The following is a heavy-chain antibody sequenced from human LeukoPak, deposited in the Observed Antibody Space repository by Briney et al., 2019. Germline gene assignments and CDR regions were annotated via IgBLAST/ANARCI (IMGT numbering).Heavy chain of an antibody. J-gene: IGHJ6*04. D-gene: IGHD3-10*02. CDR1: GFTFDDYD. CDR2: ISGSGGNT. Sequence: GGSLRLSCAASGFTFDDYDMSWVRQAPGKGLEWVSGISGSGGNTYYADSVKGRFTISRGNSKNTLYLQMNSLRAEDTAVYYCAELGITMIGGVWGKGTTVTISS. V-gene: IGHV3-23*01. CDR3: AELGITMIGGV.